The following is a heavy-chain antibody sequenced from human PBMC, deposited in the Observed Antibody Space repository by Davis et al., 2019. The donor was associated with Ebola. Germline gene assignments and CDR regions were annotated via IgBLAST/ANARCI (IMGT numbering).Heavy chain of an antibody. Sequence: AASVKVSCKASGYTFTNYYMHWVRQAPGQGLEWMGWISAYNGNTNYAQKLQGRVTMTTDTSTSTAYMELRSLRSDDTAVYYCARPYCYDGSCYPGNNDYWGQGTLATVSS. CDR2: ISAYNGNT. CDR1: GYTFTNYY. CDR3: ARPYCYDGSCYPGNNDY. J-gene: IGHJ4*02. V-gene: IGHV1-18*04. D-gene: IGHD2-15*01.